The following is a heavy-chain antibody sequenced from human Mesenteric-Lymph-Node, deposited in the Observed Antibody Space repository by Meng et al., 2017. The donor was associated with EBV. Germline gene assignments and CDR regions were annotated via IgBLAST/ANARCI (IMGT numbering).Heavy chain of an antibody. Sequence: HLQAPRSGLVKPSQTLCLTCTVSGGSVNSGGYSWSWIRQSPEKGLGWIGYVHHSGLTYYNPSLETRVIISLERSKNQFSLKLTSVTAADTAVYYCAGGDYVNQFNYWGQGTLVTVSS. J-gene: IGHJ4*02. CDR2: VHHSGLT. D-gene: IGHD4-17*01. CDR3: AGGDYVNQFNY. V-gene: IGHV4-30-2*06. CDR1: GGSVNSGGYS.